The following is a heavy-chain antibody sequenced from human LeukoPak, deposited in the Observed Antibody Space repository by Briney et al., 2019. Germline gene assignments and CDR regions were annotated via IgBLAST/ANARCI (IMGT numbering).Heavy chain of an antibody. Sequence: SETLSLTCAVSGYSISSGYYWGWIRQPPGKGLEGIGSISHSGSTYYSPSLKSRVTISIDTSQNQFSLKLSSVTAADTAVYYCARSVVAGGTDAFHIWGPGTMVTVSS. CDR3: ARSVVAGGTDAFHI. CDR2: ISHSGST. V-gene: IGHV4-38-2*01. D-gene: IGHD6-19*01. J-gene: IGHJ3*02. CDR1: GYSISSGYY.